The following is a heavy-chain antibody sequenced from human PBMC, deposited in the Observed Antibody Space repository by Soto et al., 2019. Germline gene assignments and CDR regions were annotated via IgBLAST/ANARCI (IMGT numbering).Heavy chain of an antibody. J-gene: IGHJ4*02. CDR2: IHYSGNT. D-gene: IGHD6-13*01. Sequence: SETLSLTCTVSGASIGSSPYYWGWIRQPPGKGLEWIGGIHYSGNTQYSPSLKSRVTISVDTSKNQFSLKVNSVTAADTAVYFCARRPAYSSSYFYFDFWGQGTLVTVSS. CDR1: GASIGSSPYY. V-gene: IGHV4-39*01. CDR3: ARRPAYSSSYFYFDF.